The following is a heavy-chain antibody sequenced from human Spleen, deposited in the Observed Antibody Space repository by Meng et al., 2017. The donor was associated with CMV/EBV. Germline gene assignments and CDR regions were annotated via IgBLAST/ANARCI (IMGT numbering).Heavy chain of an antibody. V-gene: IGHV4-61*01. J-gene: IGHJ5*02. CDR3: ARGGTFGVVNWFDP. D-gene: IGHD3-3*01. CDR2: IYYSGST. CDR1: GGSVSSGSYY. Sequence: SETLSLTCTVSGGSVSSGSYYWSWIRQPPGKGLEWIGYIYYSGSTNYNPSLKSRVTISVDTSKNQFSLNLSSVTAADTAVYYCARGGTFGVVNWFDPWGQGTLVTVSS.